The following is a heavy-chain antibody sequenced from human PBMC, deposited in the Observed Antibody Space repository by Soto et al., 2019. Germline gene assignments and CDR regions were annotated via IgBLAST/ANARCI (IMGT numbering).Heavy chain of an antibody. CDR1: GGSISSGGYY. CDR3: ARDSSLELPYYYYGMDV. Sequence: SETLSLTCTVSGGSISSGGYYWSWIRQHPGKGLEWIGYIYYSGSTYYNPSLKSRVTISVDTSKNQFSLKLSSVTAADTAVYYCARDSSLELPYYYYGMDVWGQGTTVTAP. V-gene: IGHV4-31*03. J-gene: IGHJ6*02. D-gene: IGHD1-7*01. CDR2: IYYSGST.